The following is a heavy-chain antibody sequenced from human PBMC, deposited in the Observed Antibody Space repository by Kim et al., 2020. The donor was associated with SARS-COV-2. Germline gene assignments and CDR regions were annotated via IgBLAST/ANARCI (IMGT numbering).Heavy chain of an antibody. CDR2: INTNTGNP. V-gene: IGHV7-4-1*02. D-gene: IGHD6-13*01. Sequence: ASVKVSCKASGYTFTSYAMNWVRQAPGQGLEWMGWINTNTGNPTYAQGFTGRFVFSLDTSVSTAYLQISSLKAEDTAVYYCARDIGYSSSWSLILSLGWFDPWGQGTLVTVSS. J-gene: IGHJ5*02. CDR3: ARDIGYSSSWSLILSLGWFDP. CDR1: GYTFTSYA.